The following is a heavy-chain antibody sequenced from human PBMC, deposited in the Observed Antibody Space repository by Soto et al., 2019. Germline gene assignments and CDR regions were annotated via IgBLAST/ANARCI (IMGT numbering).Heavy chain of an antibody. J-gene: IGHJ4*01. Sequence: ASVKVSCKASGGTFSSYTISWVRQAPGQGLEWMGRIIPILGIANYAQKFQGRVTITADKSTSTAYMELSSLRSEDTAVYYCARDSGYCSGGSGHIEGPLDFCGQGTLVTVSS. V-gene: IGHV1-69*04. D-gene: IGHD2-15*01. CDR3: ARDSGYCSGGSGHIEGPLDF. CDR2: IIPILGIA. CDR1: GGTFSSYT.